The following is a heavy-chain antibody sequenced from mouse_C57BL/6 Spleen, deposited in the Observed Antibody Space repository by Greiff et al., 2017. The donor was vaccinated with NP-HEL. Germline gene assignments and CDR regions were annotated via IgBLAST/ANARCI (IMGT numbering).Heavy chain of an antibody. V-gene: IGHV3-6*01. CDR2: ISYDGSN. CDR3: AREVYYGSSYAMDY. J-gene: IGHJ4*01. D-gene: IGHD1-1*01. Sequence: EVKLMESGPGLVKPSQSLSLTCSVTGYSITSGYYWNWIRQFPGNKLEWMGYISYDGSNNYNPSLKNRISITRDTSKNQFFLKLNSVTTEDTATYYCAREVYYGSSYAMDYWGQGTSVTVSS. CDR1: GYSITSGYY.